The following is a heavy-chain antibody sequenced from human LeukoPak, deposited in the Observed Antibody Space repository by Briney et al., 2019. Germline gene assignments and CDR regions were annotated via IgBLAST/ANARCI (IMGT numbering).Heavy chain of an antibody. D-gene: IGHD3-22*01. Sequence: ASVKVSCKASGYTFTSYGISWVRQAPGQGLEWMGWINPNSGDTKKAQKFQGRLTMTRDTSITTAYMEVSSLRSDDTAVYYCARERIYHYDSSGRPGRYYYMDVWGKGTPVTVSS. V-gene: IGHV1-2*02. CDR1: GYTFTSYG. CDR2: INPNSGDT. CDR3: ARERIYHYDSSGRPGRYYYMDV. J-gene: IGHJ6*03.